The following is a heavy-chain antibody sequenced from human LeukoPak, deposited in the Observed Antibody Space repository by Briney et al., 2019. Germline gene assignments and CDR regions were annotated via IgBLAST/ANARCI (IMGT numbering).Heavy chain of an antibody. J-gene: IGHJ5*02. D-gene: IGHD1-7*01. V-gene: IGHV1-2*02. CDR1: GYTFTGYY. CDR2: INPHSGGT. CDR3: ARGAPWDNWNYGTNWFDP. Sequence: ASVTVSCKASGYTFTGYYLHWVRQAPGQGLEWMGWINPHSGGTNYAQKFQGRVTMTRDTPISTAYMELSRLRSDDTAFYYCARGAPWDNWNYGTNWFDPWGQGTLVTVSS.